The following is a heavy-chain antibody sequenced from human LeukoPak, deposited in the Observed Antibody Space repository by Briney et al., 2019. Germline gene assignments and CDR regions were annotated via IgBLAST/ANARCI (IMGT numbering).Heavy chain of an antibody. CDR1: GGSISSSSYY. D-gene: IGHD3-16*02. CDR2: IYYSGST. Sequence: PSETLSLTCTVSGGSISSSSYYWGWIRQPPGKGLEWIGSIYYSGSTYYNPSLKSRVTISVDTSKNQFSLKLSSVTAADTVMYYCASLYYDYVWGSYRYTPPSNWFDPWGQGTLVTVSS. J-gene: IGHJ5*02. CDR3: ASLYYDYVWGSYRYTPPSNWFDP. V-gene: IGHV4-39*01.